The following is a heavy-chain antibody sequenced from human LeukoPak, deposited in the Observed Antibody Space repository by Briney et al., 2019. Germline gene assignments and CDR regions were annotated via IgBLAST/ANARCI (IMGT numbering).Heavy chain of an antibody. CDR3: ARERRCSAGSCYAADLDS. CDR1: ADIFSSYA. CDR2: IIPLTGVV. Sequence: SVKVSCKTSADIFSSYAINWVRQAPGQGLEWLGRIIPLTGVVNYGQKLQTRVTISADKSTSTAYMEVSSLRFEDTAVYFCARERRCSAGSCYAADLDSWGQGTLVTVSS. J-gene: IGHJ4*02. D-gene: IGHD2-15*01. V-gene: IGHV1-69*04.